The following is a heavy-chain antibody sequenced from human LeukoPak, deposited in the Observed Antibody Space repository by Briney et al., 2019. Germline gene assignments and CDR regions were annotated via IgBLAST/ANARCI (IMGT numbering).Heavy chain of an antibody. Sequence: SETLSLTCTVSGGSISSYYWSWIRQPPGRGLEWIGYIYYSGSTNYNPSLKSRVTISVDTSKNQFSLKLSSVTAADTAVYYCARSPLWFGEFPGAFDLWGQGTKVTVSS. CDR1: GGSISSYY. CDR3: ARSPLWFGEFPGAFDL. D-gene: IGHD3-10*01. CDR2: IYYSGST. V-gene: IGHV4-59*01. J-gene: IGHJ3*01.